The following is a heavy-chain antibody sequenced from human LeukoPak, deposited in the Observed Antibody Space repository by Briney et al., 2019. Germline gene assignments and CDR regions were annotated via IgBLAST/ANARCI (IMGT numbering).Heavy chain of an antibody. D-gene: IGHD4-23*01. CDR1: GYTLNELS. CDR3: AADGGGLSSVVTPRSSPFDY. J-gene: IGHJ4*02. CDR2: FDTAHSET. V-gene: IGHV1-24*01. Sequence: ASVKVSCKVSGYTLNELSMHWVRQAPGKGLEWMGGFDTAHSETVYAHRFQGRLTMTEDTSTNTGYMELTSLRSEDTAVYYCAADGGGLSSVVTPRSSPFDYWGQGTLVPVSS.